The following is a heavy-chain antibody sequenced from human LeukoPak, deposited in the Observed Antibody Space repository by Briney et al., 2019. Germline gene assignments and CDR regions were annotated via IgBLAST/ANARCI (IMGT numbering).Heavy chain of an antibody. CDR2: ISYDGSNK. CDR1: GFTFSSYA. D-gene: IGHD3-10*01. Sequence: PGGSPRLSCAASGFTFSSYAMPWVRQAPGKGLEWVAVISYDGSNKYYADSVKGRFTTSRDNSKNTMYLQMNSLRAEDTAVYYCARGPVRTLWFGEPDYWGQGTLVAVSS. CDR3: ARGPVRTLWFGEPDY. V-gene: IGHV3-30-3*01. J-gene: IGHJ4*02.